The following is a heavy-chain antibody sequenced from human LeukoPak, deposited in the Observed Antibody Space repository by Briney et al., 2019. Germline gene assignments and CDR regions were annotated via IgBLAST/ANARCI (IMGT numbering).Heavy chain of an antibody. CDR3: ARDNYGYDSSGLSVLVSGFDY. CDR2: ISYDGSHK. V-gene: IGHV3-30*04. CDR1: GFTFSSYA. D-gene: IGHD3-22*01. J-gene: IGHJ4*02. Sequence: LTGGSLRLSCAASGFTFSSYAMHWVRQAPGKGLEWVAVISYDGSHKYYADSVKGRFTISRDNSKNTLYLQMNSLRAEDTAVYYCARDNYGYDSSGLSVLVSGFDYWGQGTLATVSS.